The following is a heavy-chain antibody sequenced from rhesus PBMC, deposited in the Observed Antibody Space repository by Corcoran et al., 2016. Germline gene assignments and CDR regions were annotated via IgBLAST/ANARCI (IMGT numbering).Heavy chain of an antibody. CDR1: GGSISGNY. CDR2: ISGSGGST. D-gene: IGHD3-3*01. Sequence: QLQLQESGPGLVKPSETLSLTCAVSGGSISGNYWRWIRPPPGTGLEWIGRISGSGGSTDYNPSLKSRVTISIDTSKNQLSLKLSSVTAADTAVYYCARQTTGFWGNRFDVWGAGVLVTVSS. CDR3: ARQTTGFWGNRFDV. J-gene: IGHJ5-1*01. V-gene: IGHV4-173*01.